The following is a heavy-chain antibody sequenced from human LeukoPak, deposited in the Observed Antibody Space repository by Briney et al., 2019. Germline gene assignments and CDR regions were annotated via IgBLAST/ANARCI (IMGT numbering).Heavy chain of an antibody. CDR2: IYSGGST. V-gene: IGHV3-66*01. CDR3: AGFSHKGV. J-gene: IGHJ6*02. CDR1: GFTVSNNY. Sequence: SGGSLILSCAASGFTVSNNYMSWVRQAPGKGLEWVALIYSGGSTYYADFVKGRFTISRDNSKNTLYLQMSSLRAEDTAVYYCAGFSHKGVWGQGTTVTVSS.